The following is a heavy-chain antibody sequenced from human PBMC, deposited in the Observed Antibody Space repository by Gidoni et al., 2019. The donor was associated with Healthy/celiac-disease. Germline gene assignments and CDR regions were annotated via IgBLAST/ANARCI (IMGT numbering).Heavy chain of an antibody. V-gene: IGHV3-48*02. D-gene: IGHD2-15*01. CDR1: GFTFSSYS. J-gene: IGHJ6*02. Sequence: EVQLVESGGGLVQPGGSLRLSCAASGFTFSSYSMNWVRQAPGKGLEWVSYISSSSSTIYYADSVKGRFTISRDNAKNSLYLQMNSLRDEDTAVYYCARDSPIRMVAATLIYYYGMDVWGQGTTVTVSS. CDR2: ISSSSSTI. CDR3: ARDSPIRMVAATLIYYYGMDV.